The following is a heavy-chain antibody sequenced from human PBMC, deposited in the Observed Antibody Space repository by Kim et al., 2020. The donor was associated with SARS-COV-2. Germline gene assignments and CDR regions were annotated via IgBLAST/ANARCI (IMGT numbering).Heavy chain of an antibody. D-gene: IGHD2-2*01. CDR3: ARDSSRGVVPGPRGNWFDP. CDR2: IYYSGST. J-gene: IGHJ5*02. V-gene: IGHV4-59*13. CDR1: GGSISSYY. Sequence: SETLSLTCTVSGGSISSYYWSWIRQPPGKGLEWIGYIYYSGSTNYNPSLKSRVTISVDTSKNQFSLKLSSVTAADTAVYYCARDSSRGVVPGPRGNWFDPWGQGTLVTVSS.